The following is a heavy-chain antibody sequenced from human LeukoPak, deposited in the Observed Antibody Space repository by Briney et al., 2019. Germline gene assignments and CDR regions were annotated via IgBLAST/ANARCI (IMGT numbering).Heavy chain of an antibody. CDR3: ARDAGSRWELLLKAFDI. J-gene: IGHJ3*02. D-gene: IGHD1-26*01. CDR2: IYHSGST. Sequence: TSQTLSLTCTVSGGSISSGGYYWSWIRQPPGKGLEWIGYIYHSGSTYYNPSLKSRVTISVDRSKNQFSLKLSSVTAADTAVYYCARDAGSRWELLLKAFDIWGQGTMVTVSS. CDR1: GGSISSGGYY. V-gene: IGHV4-30-2*01.